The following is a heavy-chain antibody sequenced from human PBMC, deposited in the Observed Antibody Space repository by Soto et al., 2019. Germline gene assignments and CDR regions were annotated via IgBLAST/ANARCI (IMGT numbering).Heavy chain of an antibody. CDR1: GGSISSCGYY. Sequence: QVQLQESGPGLVKPSQTLSLTCTVSGGSISSCGYYWSWIRQHPGKGLEWIGYIYYSGSTYYNPSLKSRVTISVDASKNQFAMKLSSGTAADTAVYYCARQPADIVPSNPPGQYYYYGMDVWGHGTTVTDSS. V-gene: IGHV4-31*03. J-gene: IGHJ6*02. D-gene: IGHD2-2*01. CDR2: IYYSGST. CDR3: ARQPADIVPSNPPGQYYYYGMDV.